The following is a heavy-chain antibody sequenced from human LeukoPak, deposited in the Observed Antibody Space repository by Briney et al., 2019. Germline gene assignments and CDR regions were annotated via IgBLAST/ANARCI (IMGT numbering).Heavy chain of an antibody. Sequence: AGGSLRLSWAASGFTFGDTWMNWVRQVPGQGLEWVANIKQDGSEKFYVASVKGRFTISRDNGKSSLYLQMNSLRAEDTALYYCATSYDMGWLIGYWGQGTLVTVSS. J-gene: IGHJ4*02. CDR2: IKQDGSEK. V-gene: IGHV3-7*03. D-gene: IGHD3/OR15-3a*01. CDR1: GFTFGDTW. CDR3: ATSYDMGWLIGY.